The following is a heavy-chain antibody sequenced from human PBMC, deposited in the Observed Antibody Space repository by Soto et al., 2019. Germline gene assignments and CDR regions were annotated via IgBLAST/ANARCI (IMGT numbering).Heavy chain of an antibody. CDR1: GFTFSSYS. CDR3: ARGPNTAVAGRFDY. CDR2: ITGGSTI. Sequence: GSLRLSCAASGFTFSSYSMNWVRQAPGKGLECVSYITGGSTIYYADSVKGRFTVSRGNAENSLYLQMNSLRDEDTAVYYRARGPNTAVAGRFDYWGQGTLVTVSS. V-gene: IGHV3-48*02. D-gene: IGHD6-19*01. J-gene: IGHJ4*02.